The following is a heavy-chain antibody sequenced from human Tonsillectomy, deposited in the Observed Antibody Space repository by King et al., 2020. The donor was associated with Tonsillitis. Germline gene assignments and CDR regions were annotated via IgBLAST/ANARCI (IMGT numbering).Heavy chain of an antibody. CDR1: GFTFSSYG. J-gene: IGHJ3*02. V-gene: IGHV3-33*08. CDR3: ARDQHRGYDSIYHDAFDI. Sequence: VQLVESGGGVVQPGRSLRLSCAASGFTFSSYGMHWVRQAPGKGLECVAVIWYDGSNKYYADSVKGRFTISRDNSKNTLYLQMNSLRAEDTAVYYYARDQHRGYDSIYHDAFDIWGQGTMVTVSS. D-gene: IGHD5-12*01. CDR2: IWYDGSNK.